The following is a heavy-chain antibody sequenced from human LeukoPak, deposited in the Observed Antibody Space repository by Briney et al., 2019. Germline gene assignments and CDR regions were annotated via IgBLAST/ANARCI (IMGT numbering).Heavy chain of an antibody. V-gene: IGHV3-30*02. CDR2: IRYGGSRK. Sequence: PGGSLRLSCAASGFIFSSYGMHWVRQAPDKGLEWVAFIRYGGSRKYYADSVKGRFTISRDNSKNTLYLQMNGLRAEDTAMYYCAKVSLNMVNDAFDIWGQGTMVSVSS. CDR3: AKVSLNMVNDAFDI. J-gene: IGHJ3*02. D-gene: IGHD4/OR15-4a*01. CDR1: GFIFSSYG.